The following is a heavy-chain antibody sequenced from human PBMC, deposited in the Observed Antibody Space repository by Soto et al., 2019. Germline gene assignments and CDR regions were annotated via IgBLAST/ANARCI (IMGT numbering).Heavy chain of an antibody. CDR3: ARLYRSGWPRSHSDY. CDR2: ISAFNGAT. CDR1: GYTFTRFG. D-gene: IGHD6-19*01. J-gene: IGHJ4*02. V-gene: IGHV1-18*01. Sequence: ASVKVSCKASGYTFTRFGISWVRQAPGQGLEWMGWISAFNGATNYAQKFQDRITMATDTPTSTAYMELRSLRSDDTAVYYCARLYRSGWPRSHSDYWGQATLLTVSS.